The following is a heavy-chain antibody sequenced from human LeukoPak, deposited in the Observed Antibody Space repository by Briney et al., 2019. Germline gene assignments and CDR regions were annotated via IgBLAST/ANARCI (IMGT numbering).Heavy chain of an antibody. J-gene: IGHJ6*03. CDR2: INPNSGGT. CDR3: ASTQIVATISPYYYMDV. V-gene: IGHV1-2*02. Sequence: ASVKVSCKASGYIFTGYYMHWVRQAPGQGLEWMGWINPNSGGTNYAQKFQGRVTMTRDTSISTAYMELSRLRSDDTAVYYCASTQIVATISPYYYMDVWGKGTTVTVSS. CDR1: GYIFTGYY. D-gene: IGHD5-12*01.